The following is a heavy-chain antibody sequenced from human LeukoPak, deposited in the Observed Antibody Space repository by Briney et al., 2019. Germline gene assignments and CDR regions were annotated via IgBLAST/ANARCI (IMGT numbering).Heavy chain of an antibody. V-gene: IGHV3-33*01. CDR1: GFNFRNXX. D-gene: IGHD6-6*01. J-gene: IGHJ2*01. CDR3: ARDQGAARPWYFDL. Sequence: GGSLRLSCAASGFNFRNXXXXXXXQXXXXGXXXXXAIWYDGGNKYDEDSVKGRFXISRENAKNMLYLQMNSLRAEDTAVYYCARDQGAARPWYFDLWGRGTLVTVSS. CDR2: IWYDGGNK.